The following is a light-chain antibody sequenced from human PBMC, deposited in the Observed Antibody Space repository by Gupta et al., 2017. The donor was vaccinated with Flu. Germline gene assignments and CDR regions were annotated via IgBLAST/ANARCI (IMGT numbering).Light chain of an antibody. V-gene: IGKV1-16*02. CDR1: QGISTY. Sequence: DIQMTQSPSSLYASVGDRVTITCRASQGISTYLAWFQQKPGIAPKSLIYAASRLQSGVPSKFSGSGSGTDFTLTISSLQPEDFATYYCQQYNSFPLTFGGGTKVEI. CDR3: QQYNSFPLT. CDR2: AAS. J-gene: IGKJ4*01.